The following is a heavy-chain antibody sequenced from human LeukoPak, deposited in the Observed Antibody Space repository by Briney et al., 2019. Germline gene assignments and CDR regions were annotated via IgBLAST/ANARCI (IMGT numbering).Heavy chain of an antibody. D-gene: IGHD5-12*01. J-gene: IGHJ4*02. CDR2: ISAYNGNT. V-gene: IGHV1-18*01. CDR1: GYTFTSYG. CDR3: ARPKYSDYEVGYFDY. Sequence: GASVKVSCKASGYTFTSYGISWVRQAPGQGLEWMGWISAYNGNTNYAQKLQGRVTMTTDTSTSTAYMELRSLRSDDTAVYYCARPKYSDYEVGYFDYWGQGTLVTVSS.